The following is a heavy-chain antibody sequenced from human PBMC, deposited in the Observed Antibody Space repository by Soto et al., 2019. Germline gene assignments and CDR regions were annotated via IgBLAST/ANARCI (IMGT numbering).Heavy chain of an antibody. Sequence: PGGSLRLSSAASGFTFSSYRMNWVRQAPGKGLEWVSYISGSSSMIYYADSVKGRFTISIDNAKNSLYLQMNSLRAEDTAVYYCARDLNHRQEMLYALLGYWGQGTLVTLPS. V-gene: IGHV3-48*01. D-gene: IGHD2-8*01. CDR2: ISGSSSMI. J-gene: IGHJ4*02. CDR1: GFTFSSYR. CDR3: ARDLNHRQEMLYALLGY.